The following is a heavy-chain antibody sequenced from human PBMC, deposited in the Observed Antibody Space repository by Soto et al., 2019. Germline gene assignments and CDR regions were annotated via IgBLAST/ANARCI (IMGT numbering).Heavy chain of an antibody. J-gene: IGHJ4*02. V-gene: IGHV4-31*03. Sequence: QVQLQESGPGLVKPSQTLSLTCTVSGGSISSGGYYWSWIRQHPGKGLEWIGYIYYSGSTYYNPSLRSRVTISVDTSKNQFSLKLSSVTAADTSVYYCARVMGTATTMVSFDYWGQGTLVTVSS. D-gene: IGHD3-10*01. CDR1: GGSISSGGYY. CDR2: IYYSGST. CDR3: ARVMGTATTMVSFDY.